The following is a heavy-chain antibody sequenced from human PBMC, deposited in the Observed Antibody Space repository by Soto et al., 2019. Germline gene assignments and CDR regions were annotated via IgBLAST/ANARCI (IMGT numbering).Heavy chain of an antibody. Sequence: EVQLLESGGGFVQPGGSLTLSCSTSGFTFKDCAISWVRQAPGKGLEWVSGISGSGGATYYTDSVEGRFTISNDFSKNTVSLQMTVLRDDDTAVYYCARTRTAFYRYYFDSWGQGALVTVSS. D-gene: IGHD2-21*02. V-gene: IGHV3-23*01. CDR2: ISGSGGAT. CDR1: GFTFKDCA. CDR3: ARTRTAFYRYYFDS. J-gene: IGHJ4*02.